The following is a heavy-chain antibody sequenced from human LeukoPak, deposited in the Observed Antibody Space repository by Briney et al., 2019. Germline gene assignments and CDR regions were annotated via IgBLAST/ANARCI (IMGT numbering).Heavy chain of an antibody. CDR1: GYTFTSNY. CDR2: IYPRDGST. Sequence: ASVKVSCKASGYTFTSNYIHWVRQAPGQGLEWMGMIYPRDGSTSYAQKFQGRVTVTRDTSTSTVHMELSRLRSDDTAVYYCARDATAHSGVTTYYYDSSGYHFDYWGQGTLVTVSS. J-gene: IGHJ4*02. D-gene: IGHD3-22*01. CDR3: ARDATAHSGVTTYYYDSSGYHFDY. V-gene: IGHV1-46*01.